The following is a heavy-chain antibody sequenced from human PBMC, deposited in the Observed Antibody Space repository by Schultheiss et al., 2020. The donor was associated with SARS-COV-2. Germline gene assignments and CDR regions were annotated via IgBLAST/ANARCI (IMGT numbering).Heavy chain of an antibody. D-gene: IGHD3-10*01. J-gene: IGHJ6*02. CDR2: IYYSGST. Sequence: SETLSLTCTVSGGSVSSGSYYWSWIRQPPGKGLEWIGYIYYSGSTNYNPSLKSRVTISVDTSKNQFSLKLSSVTAADTAVYYCARDPRDSDPQRYYYYGMDVWGQGTTVTVSS. CDR3: ARDPRDSDPQRYYYYGMDV. CDR1: GGSVSSGSYY. V-gene: IGHV4-61*01.